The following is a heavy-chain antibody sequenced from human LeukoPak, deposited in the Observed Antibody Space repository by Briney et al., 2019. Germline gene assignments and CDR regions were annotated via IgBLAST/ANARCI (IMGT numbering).Heavy chain of an antibody. Sequence: PGGSLRLSCAASGFTFSSYGMHRVRQAPGKGLEWVAVIWYDGSNKYYADSVKGRFTISRDNSKNTLYLQMNSLRAEDTAVYYCARDAPGDGYNSPDYWGQGTLVTVSS. V-gene: IGHV3-33*01. CDR1: GFTFSSYG. J-gene: IGHJ4*02. CDR2: IWYDGSNK. D-gene: IGHD5-24*01. CDR3: ARDAPGDGYNSPDY.